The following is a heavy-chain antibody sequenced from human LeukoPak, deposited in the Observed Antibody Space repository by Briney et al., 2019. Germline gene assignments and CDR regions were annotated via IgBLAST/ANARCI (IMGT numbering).Heavy chain of an antibody. CDR1: GYTFINYD. V-gene: IGHV1-46*01. Sequence: ASVKVSCKASGYTFINYDFSWVRQAPAQGLEWMGIINPSGGSTSYAQKFQGRVTMTRDMSTSTVYMELSSLRSEDTAVYYCASPGRYYDSSGYMDVWGKGTTVTVSS. CDR3: ASPGRYYDSSGYMDV. D-gene: IGHD3-22*01. J-gene: IGHJ6*03. CDR2: INPSGGST.